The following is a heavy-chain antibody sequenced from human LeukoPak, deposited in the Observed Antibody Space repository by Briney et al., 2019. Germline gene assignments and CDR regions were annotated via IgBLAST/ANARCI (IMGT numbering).Heavy chain of an antibody. CDR3: ARDPSLGIAGDY. J-gene: IGHJ4*02. V-gene: IGHV3-30*02. D-gene: IGHD1-14*01. Sequence: HPGGSLRLSCAASGFTFSSYGMHWARQAPGKGLEWVAFIRYDGSNKYYADSVKGRFTISRDNSKNTLYLQMNSLRAEDTAVYYCARDPSLGIAGDYWGQGTLVTVSS. CDR1: GFTFSSYG. CDR2: IRYDGSNK.